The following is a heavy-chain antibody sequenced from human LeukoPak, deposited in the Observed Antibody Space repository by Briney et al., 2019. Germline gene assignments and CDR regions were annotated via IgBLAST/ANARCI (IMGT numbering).Heavy chain of an antibody. D-gene: IGHD3-22*01. Sequence: GGSLTLSCAASGFTFSSYPVSGVRQAPGEGGVGVSAICGSGGSTYYADSVQGRFTISRDNSKNTLYLQMNSLRAEDTAVYYCAKGTVPQWLFSWFDPWGQGTLATVSS. CDR1: GFTFSSYP. CDR2: ICGSGGST. CDR3: AKGTVPQWLFSWFDP. V-gene: IGHV3-23*01. J-gene: IGHJ5*02.